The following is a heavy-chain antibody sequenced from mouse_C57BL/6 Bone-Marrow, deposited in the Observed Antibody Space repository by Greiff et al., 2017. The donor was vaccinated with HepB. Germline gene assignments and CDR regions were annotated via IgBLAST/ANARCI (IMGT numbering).Heavy chain of an antibody. CDR3: ARCACDGGAWFAY. V-gene: IGHV1-81*01. CDR2: IYPRSGNT. CDR1: GYTFTSYG. J-gene: IGHJ3*01. Sequence: QVQLQQSGAELARPGASVKLSCKASGYTFTSYGISWVKQRTGQGLEWIGEIYPRSGNTYYNEKFKGKATLTADKSSSTAYMELRSLTSEDSAVYFCARCACDGGAWFAYWGQGTLVTVSA.